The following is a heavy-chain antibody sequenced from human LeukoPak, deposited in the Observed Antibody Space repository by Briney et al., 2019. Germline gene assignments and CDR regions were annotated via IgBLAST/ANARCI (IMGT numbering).Heavy chain of an antibody. V-gene: IGHV3-30*04. CDR2: ISFDGVNT. CDR3: ARGQGYESYYYMDV. D-gene: IGHD2-2*01. J-gene: IGHJ6*03. Sequence: GGSLRLSCAASGFTFSTYAIHWVRQAPGKGLEWVAVISFDGVNTFYADSVKGRFTISRDNSNNTVYLQMNNLRPEDTAVFYCARGQGYESYYYMDVWGKGTTVSVSS. CDR1: GFTFSTYA.